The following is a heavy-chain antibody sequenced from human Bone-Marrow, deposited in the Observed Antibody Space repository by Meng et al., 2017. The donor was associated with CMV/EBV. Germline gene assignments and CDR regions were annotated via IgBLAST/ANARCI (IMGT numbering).Heavy chain of an antibody. V-gene: IGHV4-34*01. Sequence: SETLSLTCAVYGGSFSGYYWNWIRQPPGKGLEWIGEINHSGSTNYNPSLKSRVIISVDTSKNQFSLKLSSVTAADTAVYYCARMYYDILTGYYGADYFDYWGQGTLVTVSS. D-gene: IGHD3-9*01. CDR2: INHSGST. CDR3: ARMYYDILTGYYGADYFDY. CDR1: GGSFSGYY. J-gene: IGHJ4*02.